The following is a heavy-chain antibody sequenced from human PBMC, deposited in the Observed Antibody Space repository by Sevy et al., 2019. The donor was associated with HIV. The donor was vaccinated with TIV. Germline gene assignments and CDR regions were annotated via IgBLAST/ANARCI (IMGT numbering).Heavy chain of an antibody. V-gene: IGHV3-48*01. CDR3: ARDPAKCGSSSGRFDP. D-gene: IGHD6-6*01. CDR1: GFTFSSYS. J-gene: IGHJ5*02. Sequence: GGSLRLSCAASGFTFSSYSLNWVRQAPGKGLEWVSYISSSSSTIYYADSVKGRFTISRDNAKNLLYLQMNSLSAGDTAVYYCARDPAKCGSSSGRFDPWGQGTLVTVSS. CDR2: ISSSSSTI.